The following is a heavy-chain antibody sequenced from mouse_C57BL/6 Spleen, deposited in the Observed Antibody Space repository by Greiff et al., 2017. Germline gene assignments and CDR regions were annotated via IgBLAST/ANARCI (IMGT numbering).Heavy chain of an antibody. Sequence: VQLKESGPELVKPGASVKISCKASGYSFTGYYMNWVKQSPEKSLEWIGEINPSTGGTTYNQKFKAKATLTVDKSSSTAYMQLKSLTSEDSAVYYCASGYDGYYGYWGQGTTLTVSS. CDR1: GYSFTGYY. J-gene: IGHJ2*01. CDR2: INPSTGGT. V-gene: IGHV1-42*01. CDR3: ASGYDGYYGY. D-gene: IGHD2-3*01.